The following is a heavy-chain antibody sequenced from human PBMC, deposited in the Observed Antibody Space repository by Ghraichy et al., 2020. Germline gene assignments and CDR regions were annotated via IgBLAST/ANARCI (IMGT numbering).Heavy chain of an antibody. V-gene: IGHV4-39*01. D-gene: IGHD4-23*01. Sequence: SETLSLTCTVSGGSISSGNYYWGWIRQPPGKGLEWIGSIYYSGNTYYNSYLKSRVTISVDTTENQFSLKLTSVTAADTAVYYCARRYYRGNFGAFDIWGQGTTVTVSS. CDR3: ARRYYRGNFGAFDI. CDR1: GGSISSGNYY. CDR2: IYYSGNT. J-gene: IGHJ3*02.